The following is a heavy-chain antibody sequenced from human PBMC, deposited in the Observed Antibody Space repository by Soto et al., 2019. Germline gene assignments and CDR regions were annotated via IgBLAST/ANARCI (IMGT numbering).Heavy chain of an antibody. D-gene: IGHD3-16*01. CDR2: LYYGGST. CDR1: GGSISSSGYY. CDR3: PYGLGSPYYFDH. Sequence: QVQLQESGPGLVKPSQTLSLTCSVSGGSISSSGYYWSLVRQPPGKGLEWIGYLYYGGSTYYNPSLKSRVTISADTSANHFSLKLTAVTAADTAIYYCPYGLGSPYYFDHWGQGTLVNVSS. J-gene: IGHJ4*02. V-gene: IGHV4-31*03.